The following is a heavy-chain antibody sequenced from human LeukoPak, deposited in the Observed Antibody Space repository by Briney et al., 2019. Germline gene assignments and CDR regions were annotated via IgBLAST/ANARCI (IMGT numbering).Heavy chain of an antibody. CDR3: ARDGSVAAIGHYYYGMDV. CDR2: ISSSSSYI. J-gene: IGHJ6*02. CDR1: GFTFSSYA. V-gene: IGHV3-21*01. D-gene: IGHD6-6*01. Sequence: GRSLRLSCAASGFTFSSYAMHWVRQAPGKGLEWVSSISSSSSYIYYADSVKGRFTISRDNAKNSLYLQMNSLRAEDTAVYYYARDGSVAAIGHYYYGMDVWGQGTTVTVSS.